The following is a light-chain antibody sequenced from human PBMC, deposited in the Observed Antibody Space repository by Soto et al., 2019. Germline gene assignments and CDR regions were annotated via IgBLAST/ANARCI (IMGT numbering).Light chain of an antibody. Sequence: QSVLTQPPSASVTPGQWVTISCSGSSSNIGSNTVNWYQQLPGTAPKLLIYSNNQRPSGVPDRFSGSKSGTSASLAISGLQSEDEADYYCAAWDDSLNGYVFGTGTKVTVL. V-gene: IGLV1-44*01. CDR1: SSNIGSNT. CDR3: AAWDDSLNGYV. CDR2: SNN. J-gene: IGLJ1*01.